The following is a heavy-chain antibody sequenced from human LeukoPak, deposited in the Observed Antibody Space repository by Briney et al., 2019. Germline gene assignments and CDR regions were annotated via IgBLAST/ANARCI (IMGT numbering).Heavy chain of an antibody. Sequence: PSETLSLTCAVYGGSFSGYYWSWIRQPPGKGLEWIGEINHSGSTNYNPSLKSRVTISVDTSKNQFSLKLSSVTAADTAVYYCARVHGPSIWFGTGGGFVYWGQGTLVTVSS. CDR2: INHSGST. CDR3: ARVHGPSIWFGTGGGFVY. J-gene: IGHJ4*02. CDR1: GGSFSGYY. D-gene: IGHD3-10*01. V-gene: IGHV4-34*01.